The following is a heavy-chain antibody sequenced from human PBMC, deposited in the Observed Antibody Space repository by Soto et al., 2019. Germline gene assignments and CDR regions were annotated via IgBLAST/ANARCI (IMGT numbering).Heavy chain of an antibody. D-gene: IGHD3-22*01. Sequence: GGSLRLSCAASGFTFSSYAMHWVRQAPGKGLEWVAVISYDGSNKYYADSVKGRFTISRDNSKNTLYLQMNSLRAEDTAVYYCARERKGSGYTRGFDPWGQGTLVTVSS. J-gene: IGHJ5*02. CDR2: ISYDGSNK. CDR3: ARERKGSGYTRGFDP. CDR1: GFTFSSYA. V-gene: IGHV3-30-3*01.